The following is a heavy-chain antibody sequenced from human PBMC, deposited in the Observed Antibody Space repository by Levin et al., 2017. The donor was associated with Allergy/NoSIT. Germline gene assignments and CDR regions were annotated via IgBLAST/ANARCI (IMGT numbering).Heavy chain of an antibody. CDR3: ARNRLGSRTADY. CDR1: GFSFSSYW. CDR2: IKDDGSEK. Sequence: PGGSLRLSCAASGFSFSSYWMSWVRQAPGKGLEWMGTIKDDGSEKYYVDSVKGRFTMSRDNAKDSLFLLMNSLRVDDTAVYYCARNRLGSRTADYWGLGILVTVSS. J-gene: IGHJ4*02. V-gene: IGHV3-7*01. D-gene: IGHD3-10*02.